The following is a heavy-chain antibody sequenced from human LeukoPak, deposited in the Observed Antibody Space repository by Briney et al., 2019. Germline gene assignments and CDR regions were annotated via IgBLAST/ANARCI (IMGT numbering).Heavy chain of an antibody. D-gene: IGHD1-14*01. CDR1: GFTFSSYA. CDR3: AKVSGGGLYYDGMDV. V-gene: IGHV3-30*09. CDR2: ISYDGSNK. J-gene: IGHJ6*02. Sequence: GGSLRLSCAASGFTFSSYAMHWVRKAPGKGLEMVAVISYDGSNKYYADSVKGRFAISRDSSKNTLYLQMNSLRAEDTAVYYCAKVSGGGLYYDGMDVWGQGTTVTVSS.